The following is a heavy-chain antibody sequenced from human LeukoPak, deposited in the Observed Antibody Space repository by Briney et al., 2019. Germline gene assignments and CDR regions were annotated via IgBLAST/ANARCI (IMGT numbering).Heavy chain of an antibody. Sequence: GGSLRHSCSASGFTFSSYGMHWVRQAPGKGLEWVAFIRYDGSNKYYADSVKGRFTISRDNSKNTLHLQMNSLRAEDTAVYYCGRAYVVSGYDFGIDYWGQGTLVTVSS. CDR3: GRAYVVSGYDFGIDY. CDR2: IRYDGSNK. D-gene: IGHD5-12*01. CDR1: GFTFSSYG. J-gene: IGHJ4*02. V-gene: IGHV3-30*02.